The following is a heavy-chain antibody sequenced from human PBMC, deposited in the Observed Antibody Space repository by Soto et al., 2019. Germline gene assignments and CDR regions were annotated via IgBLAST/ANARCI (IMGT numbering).Heavy chain of an antibody. V-gene: IGHV3-21*01. CDR1: GFTFSSYS. J-gene: IGHJ6*02. Sequence: EVQLVESGGGLVKPGGSLRLSCAASGFTFSSYSMNWVRQAPGKGLEWVSSISSSSSYIYYADSVKGRFTISRDNAKNSLYLQMNSLRAEYTAVYYCERDPHKLVQDYYYYYGMDVWGQGTTVTVSS. CDR2: ISSSSSYI. CDR3: ERDPHKLVQDYYYYYGMDV. D-gene: IGHD6-6*01.